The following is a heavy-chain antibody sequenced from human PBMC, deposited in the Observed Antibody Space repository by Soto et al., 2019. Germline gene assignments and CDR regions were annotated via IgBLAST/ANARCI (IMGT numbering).Heavy chain of an antibody. CDR1: GFMFSAYG. CDR3: ARDFYGGYTYGPGDY. D-gene: IGHD5-18*01. J-gene: IGHJ4*02. CDR2: IHGDGGKI. Sequence: PGGSLRLSCAASGFMFSAYGMSWVRQAPGKGLEWVANIHGDGGKIYYVDSVEGRFTISRDNAKRSLYLQMNSLRAEDTAVYYCARDFYGGYTYGPGDYWGQGALVTVSS. V-gene: IGHV3-7*01.